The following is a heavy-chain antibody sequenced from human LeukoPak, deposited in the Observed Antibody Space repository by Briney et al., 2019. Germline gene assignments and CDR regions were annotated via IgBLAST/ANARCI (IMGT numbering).Heavy chain of an antibody. V-gene: IGHV1-69*04. Sequence: GASMKASCKASGGTFSSYAISWVRQAPGQGLEWMGRIIPIFGRAHYAQKFQGRVTITADKSTSTAYMELSSLRSEDTAVYYCARSFCSSTSCYGASDYYYYMDVWGKGTTVTVTS. CDR3: ARSFCSSTSCYGASDYYYYMDV. CDR2: IIPIFGRA. D-gene: IGHD2-2*01. CDR1: GGTFSSYA. J-gene: IGHJ6*03.